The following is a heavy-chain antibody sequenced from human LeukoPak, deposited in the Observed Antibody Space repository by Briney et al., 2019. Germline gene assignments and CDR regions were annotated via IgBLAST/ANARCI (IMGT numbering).Heavy chain of an antibody. CDR3: AKDLMRDRWFGES. CDR1: GFTFSSYG. CDR2: IRYEGNGK. J-gene: IGHJ5*02. Sequence: PGGSLRLSCAVSGFTFSSYGMHWVRQAPGKGLEWVAFIRYEGNGKYYADSVKGRFTISRDNSKNTLYLEMNSLRPEDTAVYYCAKDLMRDRWFGESWGQGTLVTVSS. V-gene: IGHV3-30*02. D-gene: IGHD3-10*01.